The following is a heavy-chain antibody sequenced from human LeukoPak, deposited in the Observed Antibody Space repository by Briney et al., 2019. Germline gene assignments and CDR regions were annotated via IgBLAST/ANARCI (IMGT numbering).Heavy chain of an antibody. V-gene: IGHV1-2*02. CDR1: GYTFTGYY. D-gene: IGHD5-12*01. CDR2: INPSSGGT. CDR3: ARDWSGYSGYERYNWFDP. J-gene: IGHJ5*02. Sequence: GASVKVSCKASGYTFTGYYMHWVRQAPGQGLEWMGWINPSSGGTNYAQKFQGRVTMTRDTSISTAYMELSRLRSDDTAVYYCARDWSGYSGYERYNWFDPWGQGTLVTVSS.